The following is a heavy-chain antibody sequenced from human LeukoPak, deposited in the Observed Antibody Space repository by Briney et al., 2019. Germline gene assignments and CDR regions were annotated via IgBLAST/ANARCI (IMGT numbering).Heavy chain of an antibody. CDR2: VYNDGKTK. CDR1: GFTFSNYG. CDR3: GRDQAHEYGYFVS. V-gene: IGHV3-30*19. Sequence: HPGGSLRLSCAASGFTFSNYGMHWVRQAPGKGLEWVAFVYNDGKTKYYATSVKGRFTISRNNSRNSQYIQMNSLRTEDTAVYYCGRDQAHEYGYFVSWGQGTRVTVSS. D-gene: IGHD2/OR15-2a*01. J-gene: IGHJ4*02.